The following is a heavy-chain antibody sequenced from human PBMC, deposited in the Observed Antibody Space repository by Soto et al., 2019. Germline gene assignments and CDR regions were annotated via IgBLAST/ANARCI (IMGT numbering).Heavy chain of an antibody. D-gene: IGHD5-18*01. CDR2: ISAYNGNT. V-gene: IGHV1-18*01. CDR1: GYTFTSYG. J-gene: IGHJ5*02. CDR3: ERYGRGSPIRRHSYGKQGQDTGFNP. Sequence: QVQLVQSGAEVKKPGASVKVSCKASGYTFTSYGISWVRQAPGQGLEWMGWISAYNGNTNYAQKLQGRVTMTTDTARTKAYRGVRSLRSNDTPVYSWERYGRGSPIRRHSYGKQGQDTGFNPWGEGTLVTAPS.